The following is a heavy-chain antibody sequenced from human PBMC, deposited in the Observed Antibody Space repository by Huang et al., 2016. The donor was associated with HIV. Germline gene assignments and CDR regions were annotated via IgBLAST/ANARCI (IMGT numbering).Heavy chain of an antibody. V-gene: IGHV4-34*02. J-gene: IGHJ3*02. CDR1: GGSFSGHY. CDR3: ARMFKYDSGGYWGNDAFDI. D-gene: IGHD3-22*01. CDR2: ISDGGST. Sequence: QVQLQQWGAELLKPSETLSLTCAVSGGSFSGHYWTWIRKPPGRGLEWIGEISDGGSTTYHPSLKSRVTISGDTSQSQFSLKLNSVTAADTAIYYCARMFKYDSGGYWGNDAFDIWGQGTMVTVSS.